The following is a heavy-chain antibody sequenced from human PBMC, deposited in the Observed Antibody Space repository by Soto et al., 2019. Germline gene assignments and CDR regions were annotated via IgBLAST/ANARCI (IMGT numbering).Heavy chain of an antibody. J-gene: IGHJ6*02. CDR2: FIPIFGTA. Sequence: SVKVSCKASGGTFNSYAISWVRQAPGQGLEWMGGFIPIFGTANYAQKFQGRVTITADESTSTAYMELSSLRSEDTAVYYCARGSRLQWVGQLGVDYYYGMDVWG. D-gene: IGHD3-10*01. V-gene: IGHV1-69*13. CDR3: ARGSRLQWVGQLGVDYYYGMDV. CDR1: GGTFNSYA.